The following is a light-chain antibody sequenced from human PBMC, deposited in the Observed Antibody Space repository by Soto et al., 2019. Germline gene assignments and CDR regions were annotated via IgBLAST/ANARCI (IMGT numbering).Light chain of an antibody. J-gene: IGLJ2*01. V-gene: IGLV2-14*01. CDR1: SSDVGGYKY. CDR3: SSYTSSRTLV. CDR2: DVS. Sequence: QSALTQPASVSGSPGQSITISCTGTSSDVGGYKYASWYQQHPGKAPKLMIYDVSNRPSGVSNRFSGSKSGNTASLTISGLQAEDEADYYCSSYTSSRTLVFGGGTKVTVL.